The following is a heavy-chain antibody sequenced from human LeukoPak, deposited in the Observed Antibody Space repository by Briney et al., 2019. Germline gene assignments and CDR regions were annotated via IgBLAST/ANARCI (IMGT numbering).Heavy chain of an antibody. J-gene: IGHJ3*02. V-gene: IGHV1-2*02. Sequence: ASVKASCKASGYTFIGYYIHWVRQAPGQGLEWMGWINPNSGGTNYAQKFQGRVTMTRDTSISTAYMELSRLRSDDTAVYYCARSITIFGVVDLGAFDIWGQGTMVTVSS. CDR2: INPNSGGT. CDR3: ARSITIFGVVDLGAFDI. D-gene: IGHD3-3*01. CDR1: GYTFIGYY.